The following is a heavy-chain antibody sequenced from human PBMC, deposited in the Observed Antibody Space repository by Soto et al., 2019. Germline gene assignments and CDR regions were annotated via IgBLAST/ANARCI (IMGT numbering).Heavy chain of an antibody. V-gene: IGHV3-30-3*01. CDR2: MSYDGTTN. Sequence: QVQLVESGGGVVQPGRSLRLSCAASGFIFSNYVMYWVRQAPGKGLEWVAFMSYDGTTNSYADSVKGLFTISRDNSQNTLYLQMNSLRPEDTAVYYCAREVLCSRYFYYWCQGTLVTVSS. CDR1: GFIFSNYV. CDR3: AREVLCSRYFYY. J-gene: IGHJ4*02. D-gene: IGHD3-10*02.